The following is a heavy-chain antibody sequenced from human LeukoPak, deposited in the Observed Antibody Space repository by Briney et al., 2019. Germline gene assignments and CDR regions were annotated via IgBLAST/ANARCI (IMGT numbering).Heavy chain of an antibody. V-gene: IGHV3-30*18. CDR1: GFTFSSYG. J-gene: IGHJ6*02. D-gene: IGHD3/OR15-3a*01. CDR3: AKDSGLVRIYYYYGMDV. Sequence: GGSLRLSCAASGFTFSSYGMHWVRQALGKGLEWVAVISYDGSNKYYADSVKGRFSISRDNSKNTLFLQMNSLRAEDTAVYYCAKDSGLVRIYYYYGMDVWGQGTTVTVSS. CDR2: ISYDGSNK.